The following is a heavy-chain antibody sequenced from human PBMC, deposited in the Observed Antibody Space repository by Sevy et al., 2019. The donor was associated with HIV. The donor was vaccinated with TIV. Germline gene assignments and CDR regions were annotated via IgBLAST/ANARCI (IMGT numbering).Heavy chain of an antibody. CDR3: ARALRPYSFDTSTYFDY. V-gene: IGHV4-59*11. J-gene: IGHJ4*02. CDR1: DASISSHY. D-gene: IGHD3-22*01. CDR2: I. Sequence: SETLSLTCTVSDASISSHYWSWIRQPPGKGLEWIGYIYNPSLKSRVTMSVDTSKNQFSLKLRSVTAADTAMYYCARALRPYSFDTSTYFDYWGQGTLVTVSS.